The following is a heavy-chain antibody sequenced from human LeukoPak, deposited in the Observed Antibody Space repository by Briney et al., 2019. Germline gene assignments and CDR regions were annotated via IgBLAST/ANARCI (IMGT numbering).Heavy chain of an antibody. CDR1: GFTFSSYD. CDR2: ISGSGGST. D-gene: IGHD2-15*01. Sequence: GGSLRLSCAASGFTFSSYDMTWVRQAPGKGLEWVSAISGSGGSTYYADSVKGRFTISRDNSKNTLYLQMNSLRAEDTAVYYCAKVIGYCSGGSCLARGFDYWGQGTLVTVSS. CDR3: AKVIGYCSGGSCLARGFDY. J-gene: IGHJ4*02. V-gene: IGHV3-23*01.